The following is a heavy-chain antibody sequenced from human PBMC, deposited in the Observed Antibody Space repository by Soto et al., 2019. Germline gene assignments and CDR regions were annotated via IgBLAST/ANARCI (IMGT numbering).Heavy chain of an antibody. CDR3: AKDSYGGYEAYYFDY. V-gene: IGHV3-23*01. CDR1: GFIFSDYA. D-gene: IGHD4-17*01. Sequence: EVQLLGSGGGLVQPGGSLRLSCAASGFIFSDYAMSWVRQAPGKGLEWISAISGSGISTYYADSVKGRFTISRDNSQNTLYLQLNTLRAEDTAVYYCAKDSYGGYEAYYFDYRGQGTLVTVSS. J-gene: IGHJ4*02. CDR2: ISGSGIST.